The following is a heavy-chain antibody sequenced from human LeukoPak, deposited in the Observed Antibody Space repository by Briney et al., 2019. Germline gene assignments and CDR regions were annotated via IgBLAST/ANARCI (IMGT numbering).Heavy chain of an antibody. CDR2: IYYSGST. V-gene: IGHV4-61*01. J-gene: IGHJ4*02. Sequence: PSEALSLTCTVSGGSVSSGSYYCSWIRQPPGKGLEWIGYIYYSGSTNYNPSLKSRVTISVDTSKNQFSLKLSSVTAADTAVYYCARDGGSGWFYYFDYWGRGTLVTVSS. D-gene: IGHD6-19*01. CDR3: ARDGGSGWFYYFDY. CDR1: GGSVSSGSYY.